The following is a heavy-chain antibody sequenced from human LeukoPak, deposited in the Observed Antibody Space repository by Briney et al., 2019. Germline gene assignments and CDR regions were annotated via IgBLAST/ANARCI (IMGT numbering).Heavy chain of an antibody. J-gene: IGHJ4*02. CDR2: IYTSGST. Sequence: SETLSLTCTVSGGSISNYYWSCIRQPPGKGLEWIGYIYTSGSTNYNPSLESRVTISVDTSKNHFSLKLSSVTAADTAVYYCARTVVVTAIHFFDYWGQGTLVTVSS. D-gene: IGHD2-21*02. V-gene: IGHV4-4*09. CDR1: GGSISNYY. CDR3: ARTVVVTAIHFFDY.